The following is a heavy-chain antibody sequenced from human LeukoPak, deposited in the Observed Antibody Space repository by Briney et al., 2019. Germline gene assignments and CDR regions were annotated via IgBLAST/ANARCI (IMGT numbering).Heavy chain of an antibody. V-gene: IGHV1-2*02. CDR3: ANLYCSGGSCPAHYYYYYGMDV. CDR2: INPNSGGT. D-gene: IGHD2-15*01. J-gene: IGHJ6*02. CDR1: GYTFTGYY. Sequence: ASVKVSCKASGYTFTGYYMHWVRQAPGQGLEWMGWINPNSGGTNYAQKFQGRVTMTRDTSISTAYMGLSRLRSDDTAVYYCANLYCSGGSCPAHYYYYYGMDVWGQGTTVTVSS.